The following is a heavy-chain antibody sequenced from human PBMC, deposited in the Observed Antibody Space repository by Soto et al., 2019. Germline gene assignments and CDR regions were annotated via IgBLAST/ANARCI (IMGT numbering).Heavy chain of an antibody. CDR3: ARLKAVADYYYYGMDV. CDR1: GGSISSYY. D-gene: IGHD6-19*01. J-gene: IGHJ6*02. V-gene: IGHV4-59*08. CDR2: IYYSGST. Sequence: SETLSLTCTVSGGSISSYYWSWIRQPPGKGLEWIGYIYYSGSTNYNPSLKSRVTISVDTSRNQFSLKLSSVTAADTAVYYCARLKAVADYYYYGMDVWGQGTTVTVSS.